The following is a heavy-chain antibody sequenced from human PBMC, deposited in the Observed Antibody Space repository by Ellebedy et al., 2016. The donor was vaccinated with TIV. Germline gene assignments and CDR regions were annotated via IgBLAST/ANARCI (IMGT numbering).Heavy chain of an antibody. CDR2: IWYDGSNK. J-gene: IGHJ4*02. V-gene: IGHV3-33*01. CDR1: GLTFSSYG. Sequence: GGSLRLSCVASGLTFSSYGMHWVRQAPGKGLEWVAVIWYDGSNKYYADSVKGRFTISRDNSKNTLYLQMNSLRAEDTALYFCGRSPVLDHWGQGTLVTVSS. CDR3: GRSPVLDH.